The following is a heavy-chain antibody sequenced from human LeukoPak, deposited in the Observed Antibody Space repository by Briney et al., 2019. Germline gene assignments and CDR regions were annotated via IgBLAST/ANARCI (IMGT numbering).Heavy chain of an antibody. J-gene: IGHJ5*02. V-gene: IGHV4-61*01. D-gene: IGHD1-14*01. CDR2: IYYSRSI. CDR1: VRSVRSGSYY. Sequence: SDTLSLLCTVSVRSVRSGSYYWRWIRQPPGKGLEWIWYIYYSRSINYNPSLTSRVTITVDTSKNQFSQKLTSVTAADPAVYYWARKEARNRMWFDPWGQGPLVTVSS. CDR3: ARKEARNRMWFDP.